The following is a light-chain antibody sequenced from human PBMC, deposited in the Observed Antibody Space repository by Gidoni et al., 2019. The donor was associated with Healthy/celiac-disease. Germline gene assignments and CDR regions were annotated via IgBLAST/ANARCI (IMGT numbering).Light chain of an antibody. V-gene: IGKV1-5*01. J-gene: IGKJ1*01. CDR3: QQYNSHWT. Sequence: IQITQSPSPLSASVGDRVTITCRASQSISSWLAWYQQKPGKAPKLLIYDASSLESGVPSRFSGSGSGTEFTLTISSLQPDDFATYYCQQYNSHWTFGQGTKVEIK. CDR1: QSISSW. CDR2: DAS.